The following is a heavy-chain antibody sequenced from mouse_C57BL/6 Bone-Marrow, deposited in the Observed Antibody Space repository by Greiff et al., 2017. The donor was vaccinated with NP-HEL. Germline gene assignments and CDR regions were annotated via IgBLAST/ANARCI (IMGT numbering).Heavy chain of an antibody. V-gene: IGHV1-59*01. CDR3: ARGDYGSSSLYYYAMDY. CDR2: IDPSDSYT. Sequence: QVQLKQPGAELVRPGTSVKLSCKASGYTFTSYWMHWVKQRPGQGLEWIGVIDPSDSYTNYNQKFKGKATLTVDTSSSTAYMQLSSLTSEDSAVYYCARGDYGSSSLYYYAMDYWGQGTSVTVSS. CDR1: GYTFTSYW. D-gene: IGHD1-1*01. J-gene: IGHJ4*01.